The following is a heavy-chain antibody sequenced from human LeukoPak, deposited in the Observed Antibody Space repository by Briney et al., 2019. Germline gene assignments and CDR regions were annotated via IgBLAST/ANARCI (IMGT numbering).Heavy chain of an antibody. Sequence: PSETLSLTCTVSGGSISSSTSYWGWIRRPPGKGLEWIGSIYYSGSTYYSPSLKSRVTISVDTSKNQFSLRLSSVTAADTAVYFCARQMYYYDSSGYYDYWGQGALVTVSS. CDR3: ARQMYYYDSSGYYDY. D-gene: IGHD3-22*01. CDR1: GGSISSSTSY. J-gene: IGHJ4*02. V-gene: IGHV4-39*01. CDR2: IYYSGST.